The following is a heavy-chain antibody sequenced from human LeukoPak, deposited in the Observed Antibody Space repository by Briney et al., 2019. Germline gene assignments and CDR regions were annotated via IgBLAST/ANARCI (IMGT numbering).Heavy chain of an antibody. CDR1: GFTFSSYS. D-gene: IGHD1-7*01. CDR2: ISSSSNTK. J-gene: IGHJ4*02. CDR3: AKDVPNSWAPDY. V-gene: IGHV3-48*01. Sequence: GGSLRLSCAASGFTFSSYSMSWVRQAPGKGLEWVSFISSSSNTKYNADSVKGRFTISRDNAKNSLNLQMNSLRGEDTAVYYCAKDVPNSWAPDYWGQGTLVTVSS.